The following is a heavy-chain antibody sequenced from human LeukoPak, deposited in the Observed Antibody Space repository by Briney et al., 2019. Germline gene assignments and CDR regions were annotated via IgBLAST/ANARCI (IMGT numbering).Heavy chain of an antibody. V-gene: IGHV4-59*11. CDR1: GGSISSHY. CDR2: IYHSGSS. J-gene: IGHJ5*02. Sequence: KPSETLSLTCTVSGGSISSHYWSWIRHPPGKGLEWIGYIYHSGSSKYNPSLKSRVPISVDTSKNQFSLKLSSMTAADTAVYYCASLDDSSGYTNWLDPWGQGTLVTVSS. D-gene: IGHD3-22*01. CDR3: ASLDDSSGYTNWLDP.